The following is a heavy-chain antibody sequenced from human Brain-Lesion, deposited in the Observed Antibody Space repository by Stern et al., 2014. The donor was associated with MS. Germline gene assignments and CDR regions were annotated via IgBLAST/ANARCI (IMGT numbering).Heavy chain of an antibody. Sequence: MQLVESGPGLVKPSETLSLTCTVSGGSISSSSYYWGWIRQPPGKGLEWIGSIYYRGSTYYNPSLKSRVTISLDTSTNQFSLRLSSVTAADTAVYFCAKLWLGELPESPFDYWGQGTLVTVSS. J-gene: IGHJ4*02. CDR2: IYYRGST. CDR1: GGSISSSSYY. CDR3: AKLWLGELPESPFDY. V-gene: IGHV4-39*01. D-gene: IGHD3-10*01.